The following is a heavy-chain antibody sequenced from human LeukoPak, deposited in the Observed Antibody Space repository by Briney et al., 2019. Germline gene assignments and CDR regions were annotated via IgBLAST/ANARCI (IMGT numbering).Heavy chain of an antibody. CDR3: ARAGSYYDSSGYRRDDAFDI. CDR2: IWYDGSNK. J-gene: IGHJ3*02. D-gene: IGHD3-22*01. CDR1: GFTFSSHG. Sequence: GGSLGLSCAASGFTFSSHGMHWVRQAPGKGLEWVAVIWYDGSNKNFADSVKGRFTISRDNSKNTLYLQMNSLRAEDTAVYYCARAGSYYDSSGYRRDDAFDIWGRGIIVTVSS. V-gene: IGHV3-33*01.